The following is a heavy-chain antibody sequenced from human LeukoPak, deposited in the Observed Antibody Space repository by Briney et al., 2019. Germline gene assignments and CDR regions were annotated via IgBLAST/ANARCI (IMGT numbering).Heavy chain of an antibody. V-gene: IGHV6-1*01. Sequence: SQTLSLTCAISGDSVSSNSAAWNWIRQSPSRGLEWLGRTYYRTKWYNDYAVSVKSRITINPDTSKNQFSLQLNSVTPEDTAVYYCARDRDIEVVPAAPSGMDVWGQGTTVTVSS. J-gene: IGHJ6*02. CDR3: ARDRDIEVVPAAPSGMDV. D-gene: IGHD2-2*01. CDR2: TYYRTKWYN. CDR1: GDSVSSNSAA.